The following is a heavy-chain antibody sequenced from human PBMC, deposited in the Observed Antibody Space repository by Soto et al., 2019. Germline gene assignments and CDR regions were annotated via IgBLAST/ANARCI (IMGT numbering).Heavy chain of an antibody. V-gene: IGHV3-33*01. CDR1: GFTFSNYG. Sequence: GSLRLSCAASGFTFSNYGMHWVRQAPGKGLEWVAVIWYDGSNKYYADSVKGRFTISKDNSKNTLYLQMNSLRDEDTAVYYCARGGTMVRGVIRAYYYYGMDVWGQGTTVTVSS. D-gene: IGHD3-10*01. CDR2: IWYDGSNK. J-gene: IGHJ6*02. CDR3: ARGGTMVRGVIRAYYYYGMDV.